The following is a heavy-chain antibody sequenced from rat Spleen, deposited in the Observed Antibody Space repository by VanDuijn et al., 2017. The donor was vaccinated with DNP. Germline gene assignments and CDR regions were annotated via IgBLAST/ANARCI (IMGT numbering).Heavy chain of an antibody. CDR3: ARRDNYGGSFDY. Sequence: EVQLVESGGGLVQPGRSLKLSCAASGFTFSNYDMAWVRQAPTKGLEWVASISTSGGSTYYRDSVKGRFTVSRDNAKSTLYLQMDSLRSEDTATYYCARRDNYGGSFDYWGQGVMVTVSS. J-gene: IGHJ2*01. D-gene: IGHD1-11*01. V-gene: IGHV5-25*01. CDR2: ISTSGGST. CDR1: GFTFSNYD.